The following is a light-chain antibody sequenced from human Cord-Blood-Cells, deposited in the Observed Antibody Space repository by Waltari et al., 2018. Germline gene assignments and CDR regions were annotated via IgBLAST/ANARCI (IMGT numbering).Light chain of an antibody. CDR2: AAS. CDR1: QSISSY. CDR3: QQSYSTPLT. V-gene: IGKV1-39*01. J-gene: IGKJ4*01. Sequence: DIQMTXSPSSLSASVGDRVTITCRASQSISSYLNWYQQKPGKAPKLLIYAASSLQSGVPXRXXGSXSGTDFTLTISSLXPXDXXTYXCQQSYSTPLTFGGGTKVEIK.